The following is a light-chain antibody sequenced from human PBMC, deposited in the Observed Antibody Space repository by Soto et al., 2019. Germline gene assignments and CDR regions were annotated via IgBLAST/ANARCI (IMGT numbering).Light chain of an antibody. CDR1: QSVGNY. CDR2: DPS. J-gene: IGKJ5*01. CDR3: QQRSNWPSIT. Sequence: DIGLTQSPASLCLFPGERASLXCRASQSVGNYFAWLQQNAGKAPRLLICDPSSRASGIQARLIGSGSGKDFTLNISSLEPEDFAVYYCQQRSNWPSITFGQGTRLEIK. V-gene: IGKV3-11*01.